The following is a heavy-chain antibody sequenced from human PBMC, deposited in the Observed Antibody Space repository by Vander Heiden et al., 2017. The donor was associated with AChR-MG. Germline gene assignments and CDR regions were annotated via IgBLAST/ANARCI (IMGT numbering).Heavy chain of an antibody. CDR1: GFTFSNHA. J-gene: IGHJ4*02. CDR3: ARTPLTSYDFWSGYEDF. V-gene: IGHV3-23*01. D-gene: IGHD3-3*01. CDR2: ISGGSTSI. Sequence: EVHLLESGGGLVQPGGSLRLSWVASGFTFSNHAMTWVRQAPGKGVGWVSGISGGSTSIYYADSVKGRFTVARDNSKNTLYLQMNSLRAEDTAVYYCARTPLTSYDFWSGYEDFWGQGTLVNVSS.